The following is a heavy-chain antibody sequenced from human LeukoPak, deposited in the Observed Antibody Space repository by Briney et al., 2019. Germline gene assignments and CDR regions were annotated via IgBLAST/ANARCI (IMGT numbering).Heavy chain of an antibody. J-gene: IGHJ5*02. V-gene: IGHV1-3*01. D-gene: IGHD3-22*01. CDR1: GYTFTSYA. Sequence: ASVKVSCKASGYTFTSYAMHWVRQAPGQRLEWMGWINAGNGNTKYSQKFQGRVTITRDTSASTAYMELSSLRSEDTAVYYCARERYYDSSGYPIGWFDPWAREPWSPSPQ. CDR2: INAGNGNT. CDR3: ARERYYDSSGYPIGWFDP.